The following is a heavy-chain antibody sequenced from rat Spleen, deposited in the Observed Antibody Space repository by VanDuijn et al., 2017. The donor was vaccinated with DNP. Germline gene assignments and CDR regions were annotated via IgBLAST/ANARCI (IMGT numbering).Heavy chain of an antibody. Sequence: EVHLVGSGGGLVQPGRSLKLSCAASGFTFSKFGMAWVRQAPTKGLEWVAALSFDGSSTYYRGSVKGRFTISRDNAKSTLYLQMDSLRSEDTATYYCARSKLPGYVMDAWGQGASVTVSS. J-gene: IGHJ4*01. D-gene: IGHD1-4*01. CDR2: LSFDGSST. CDR3: ARSKLPGYVMDA. V-gene: IGHV5-29*01. CDR1: GFTFSKFG.